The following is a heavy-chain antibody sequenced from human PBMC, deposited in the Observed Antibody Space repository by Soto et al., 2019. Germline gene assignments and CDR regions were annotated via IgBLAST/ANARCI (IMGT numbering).Heavy chain of an antibody. CDR3: AREYYDFRRGRGHFDY. J-gene: IGHJ4*02. CDR1: GFTFSSYS. D-gene: IGHD3-3*01. CDR2: ISSSSSTI. V-gene: IGHV3-48*01. Sequence: GGSLRLSCAASGFTFSSYSMNWVRQAPGKGLEWVSYISSSSSTIYCADSVKGRFTISRDNAKNSLYLQMNSLRAEDTAVYYCAREYYDFRRGRGHFDYSGQGTLVSVSS.